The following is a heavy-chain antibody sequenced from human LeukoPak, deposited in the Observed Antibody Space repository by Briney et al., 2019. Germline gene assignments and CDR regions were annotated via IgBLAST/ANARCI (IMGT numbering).Heavy chain of an antibody. CDR2: ISAYNGNT. V-gene: IGHV1-18*01. J-gene: IGHJ5*02. Sequence: ASVTVSFKSSGYTFTIYGISWVRHAPGQGHERMGWISAYNGNTNYAQKLQGRVTMTTDTSTSTAYMELRSLRSDDTAVYYCARGCSSTSCYLNWFDPWGQGTLVTVSS. D-gene: IGHD2-2*01. CDR1: GYTFTIYG. CDR3: ARGCSSTSCYLNWFDP.